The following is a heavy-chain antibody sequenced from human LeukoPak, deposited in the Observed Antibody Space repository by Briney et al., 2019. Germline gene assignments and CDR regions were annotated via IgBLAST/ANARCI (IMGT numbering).Heavy chain of an antibody. V-gene: IGHV3-48*03. J-gene: IGHJ4*02. Sequence: GGSLRLSCAASGFTFSSYEMNWVRQAPGKGLEWVSYISRSGSTIYYADSVKGRFTISRDNSKNTLYLQMNSLRAEDTAVYYCAKDQFWFGESNAFDYWGQGTLVTVSS. CDR2: ISRSGSTI. D-gene: IGHD3-10*01. CDR1: GFTFSSYE. CDR3: AKDQFWFGESNAFDY.